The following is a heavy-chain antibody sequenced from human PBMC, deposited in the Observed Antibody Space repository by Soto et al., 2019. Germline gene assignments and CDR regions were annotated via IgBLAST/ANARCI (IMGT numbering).Heavy chain of an antibody. V-gene: IGHV4-34*01. J-gene: IGHJ3*02. D-gene: IGHD1-26*01. Sequence: LSLTCAVYGGSFSGYYWSWIRQPPGKGLEWIGEINHSGSTNYNPSLKSRVTISVDTSKNQFSLKLSSVTAADTAVYYCARVKRSIVGATGRGAFDIWGQGTMVTVSS. CDR1: GGSFSGYY. CDR2: INHSGST. CDR3: ARVKRSIVGATGRGAFDI.